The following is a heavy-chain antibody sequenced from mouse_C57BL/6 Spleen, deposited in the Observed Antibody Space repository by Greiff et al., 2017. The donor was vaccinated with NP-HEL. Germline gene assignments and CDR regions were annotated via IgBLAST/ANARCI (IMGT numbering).Heavy chain of an antibody. D-gene: IGHD1-1*01. CDR3: ARDTTVVAKAY. V-gene: IGHV1-26*01. J-gene: IGHJ3*01. CDR1: GYTFTDYY. CDR2: INPNNGGT. Sequence: EVQLQQSGPELVKPGASVKISCKASGYTFTDYYMNWVKQSHGKSLEWIGDINPNNGGTSYNQKFKGKATLTVDKSSSTAYMELRSLTSEDSAVYYCARDTTVVAKAYWGQGTLVTVSA.